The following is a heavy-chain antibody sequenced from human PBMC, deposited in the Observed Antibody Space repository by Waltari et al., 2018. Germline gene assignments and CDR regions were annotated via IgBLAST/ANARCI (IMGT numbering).Heavy chain of an antibody. CDR3: ARDRSKGYGMDV. CDR1: GGTFSSYA. D-gene: IGHD3-10*01. Sequence: QVQLVQSGAEVKKPGSSVKVSCKASGGTFSSYAISWVRQAPGNGLEWMGGIIPIVGTANYAKKFQGRVTMTADESTSTAYMELSSLRSEDTAVYYCARDRSKGYGMDVWGQGTTVTVSS. CDR2: IIPIVGTA. V-gene: IGHV1-69*01. J-gene: IGHJ6*02.